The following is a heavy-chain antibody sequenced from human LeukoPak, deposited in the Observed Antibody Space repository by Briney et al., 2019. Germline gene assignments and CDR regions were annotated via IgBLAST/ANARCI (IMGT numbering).Heavy chain of an antibody. V-gene: IGHV1-18*04. J-gene: IGHJ5*02. Sequence: ASVKVSCKASGYTFTSYGISWVRQAPGQGLEWMGWISAYNGNTNYAQKLQGRVTMTTDTSTSTAYMELRSLRCDDTAVYYCARELGYCSGGSCGWFDPWGQGTLVTVSS. D-gene: IGHD2-15*01. CDR3: ARELGYCSGGSCGWFDP. CDR1: GYTFTSYG. CDR2: ISAYNGNT.